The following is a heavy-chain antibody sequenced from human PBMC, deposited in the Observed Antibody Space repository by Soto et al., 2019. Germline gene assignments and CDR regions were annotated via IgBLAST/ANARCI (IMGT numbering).Heavy chain of an antibody. Sequence: EVQLVESGGGLVKPGGSLRLSCVDSGFTLSSYSMNWVRQAPGKGLEWVSSISTTSNPIFYADSVRGRFTISRDNAKNSLYLQMSSLRAEDTAVYYCLRGGRGYTRDDVLDAWGQGTMVTVSS. CDR2: ISTTSNPI. D-gene: IGHD2-2*02. CDR3: LRGGRGYTRDDVLDA. CDR1: GFTLSSYS. J-gene: IGHJ3*01. V-gene: IGHV3-21*06.